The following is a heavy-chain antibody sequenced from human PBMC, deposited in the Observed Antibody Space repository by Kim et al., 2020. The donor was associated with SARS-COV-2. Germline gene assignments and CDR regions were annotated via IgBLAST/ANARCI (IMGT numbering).Heavy chain of an antibody. CDR3: ARDEYSSSDYYYYYGMDV. J-gene: IGHJ6*02. V-gene: IGHV4-30-2*04. Sequence: KSRVTIPVDTSKNQFSLKLSSVTAADTAVYYCARDEYSSSDYYYYYGMDVWGQGTTVTVSS. D-gene: IGHD6-6*01.